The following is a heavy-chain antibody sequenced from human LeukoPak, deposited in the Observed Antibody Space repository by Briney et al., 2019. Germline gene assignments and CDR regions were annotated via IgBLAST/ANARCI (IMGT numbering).Heavy chain of an antibody. Sequence: PGGSLRLSCAASGFTFSSYSMNWVRQAPGKGLEWVSSITSSSSYIYYADSVKGRFTISRDNAKNSLYLQMNSLRAEDTAVHYCARDGYGDYHLEYWRQGTLVTVSS. J-gene: IGHJ4*02. CDR1: GFTFSSYS. CDR3: ARDGYGDYHLEY. D-gene: IGHD4-17*01. CDR2: ITSSSSYI. V-gene: IGHV3-21*01.